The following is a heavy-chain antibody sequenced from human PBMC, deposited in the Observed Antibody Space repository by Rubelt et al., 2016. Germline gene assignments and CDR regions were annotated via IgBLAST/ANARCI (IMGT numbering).Heavy chain of an antibody. CDR2: ISAYNGNT. D-gene: IGHD1-7*01. CDR1: GYTFTSYG. V-gene: IGHV1-18*01. Sequence: QVQLVQSGAEVKKPGASVKVSCKASGYTFTSYGISWVRQAPGQGLEWMGWISAYNGNTNYAQKPQGRVTVTTDTSTRTAYMELRSLRSDDTAVYYCARDLPPFRRYNWNFPLDYWGQGTLVTVSS. CDR3: ARDLPPFRRYNWNFPLDY. J-gene: IGHJ4*02.